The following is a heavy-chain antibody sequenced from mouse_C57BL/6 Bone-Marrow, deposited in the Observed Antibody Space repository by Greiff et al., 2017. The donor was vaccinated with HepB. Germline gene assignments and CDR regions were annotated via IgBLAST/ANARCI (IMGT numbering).Heavy chain of an antibody. V-gene: IGHV5-6*02. D-gene: IGHD3-2*02. CDR3: ARPETAQATSYAMDY. CDR2: ISSGGSYT. CDR1: GFTFSSYG. J-gene: IGHJ4*01. Sequence: DVMLVESGGDLVKPGGSLKLSCAASGFTFSSYGMSWVRQTPDKRLEWVATISSGGSYTYYPDSVKGRFTISRDNAKNTLYLQMSSLKSEDTAMYYCARPETAQATSYAMDYWGQGTSVTVSS.